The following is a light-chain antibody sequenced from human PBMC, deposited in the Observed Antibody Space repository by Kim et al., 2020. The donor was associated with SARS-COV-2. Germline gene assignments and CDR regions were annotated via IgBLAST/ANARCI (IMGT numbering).Light chain of an antibody. CDR2: EDD. J-gene: IGLJ3*02. CDR1: SGTITTRY. Sequence: NFMLTQPHSVSKSPGKTVIISCTRSSGTITTRYVQWYQQRPGSAPTTVIYEDDRRPSGVPDRFSGSIDYSANSASLTISGLKTEDEADYYCQSSDPSSHWVFGGGTQLTVL. CDR3: QSSDPSSHWV. V-gene: IGLV6-57*04.